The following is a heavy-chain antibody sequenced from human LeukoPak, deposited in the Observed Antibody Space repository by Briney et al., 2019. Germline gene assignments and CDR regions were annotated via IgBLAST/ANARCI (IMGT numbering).Heavy chain of an antibody. J-gene: IGHJ4*02. CDR3: AREREDIKLMLYAYYFDY. D-gene: IGHD2-8*01. Sequence: SETLSLTCTVSGASISSYYWSWIRQPAGKGLEWIGRIYTSGSTNCNPSLKSRVTMSVDTSKNQFSLKLSSVTAADTAVYYCAREREDIKLMLYAYYFDYWGQGTLVTVSS. V-gene: IGHV4-4*07. CDR2: IYTSGST. CDR1: GASISSYY.